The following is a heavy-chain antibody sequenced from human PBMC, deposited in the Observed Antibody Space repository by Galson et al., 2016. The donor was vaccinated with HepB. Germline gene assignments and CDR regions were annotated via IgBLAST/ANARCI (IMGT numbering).Heavy chain of an antibody. CDR3: ATISTGDYYFNY. V-gene: IGHV3-43*01. Sequence: SLRLSCAASGFTFDDYVLHWVRQAPGKGLEWVSLISWDGGSTFYADSVKGRFTISRDNSKNSLFSQMDSLRTEDTAFYYCATISTGDYYFNYWGHGTLVTVSS. CDR2: ISWDGGST. D-gene: IGHD2-21*02. CDR1: GFTFDDYV. J-gene: IGHJ4*01.